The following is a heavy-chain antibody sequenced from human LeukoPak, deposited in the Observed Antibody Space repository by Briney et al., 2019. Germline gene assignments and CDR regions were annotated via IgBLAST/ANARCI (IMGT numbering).Heavy chain of an antibody. CDR3: XXXXXHYGEYEKTFDY. J-gene: IGHJ4*02. V-gene: IGHV3-11*04. Sequence: PGGSLRLSCAASGFTFSDYYMSWIRQAPGKGLEWVSYISSSGTTIYYADSVKGRFTISRDNGKNSLYLQMNSLRAEDTAVYYXXXXXXHYGEYEKTFDYWGQGTLVTVSS. CDR2: ISSSGTTI. D-gene: IGHD4-17*01. CDR1: GFTFSDYY.